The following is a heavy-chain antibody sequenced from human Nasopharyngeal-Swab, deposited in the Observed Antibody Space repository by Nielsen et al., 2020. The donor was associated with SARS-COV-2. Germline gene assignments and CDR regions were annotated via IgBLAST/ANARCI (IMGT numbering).Heavy chain of an antibody. J-gene: IGHJ5*01. D-gene: IGHD6-19*01. V-gene: IGHV3-48*03. CDR3: ARASRGWS. CDR2: ISASGATI. Sequence: GGSLRLFCATSGFTFDNYEMNWVRQAPGKGLEWVSYISASGATIHYADSVRGRFTISRDNAKKSLYLQMNSLRAEDTAVYYCARASRGWSWGQGTLVTVSS. CDR1: GFTFDNYE.